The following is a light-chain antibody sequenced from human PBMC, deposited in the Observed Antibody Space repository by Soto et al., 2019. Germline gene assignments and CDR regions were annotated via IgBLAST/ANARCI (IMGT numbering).Light chain of an antibody. V-gene: IGKV3-20*01. J-gene: IGKJ4*01. CDR1: QGVSSSY. CDR2: GAS. CDR3: QQYGSSPRT. Sequence: EIVLTQSPGTLSLSPAERSALACRASQGVSSSYLAWYKQKPGQAPRLLIYGASSRATCIPDRFSCSGSGTEVTLTISRLDPEDFEVYYCQQYGSSPRTFGGGTKVDIK.